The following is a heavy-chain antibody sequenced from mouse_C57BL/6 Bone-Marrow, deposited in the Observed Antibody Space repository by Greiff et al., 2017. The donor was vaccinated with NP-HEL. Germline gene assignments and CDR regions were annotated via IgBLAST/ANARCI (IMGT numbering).Heavy chain of an antibody. J-gene: IGHJ1*03. CDR1: GFTFSNYW. D-gene: IGHD1-1*01. Sequence: EVKLVESGGGLVQPGGSMKLSCVASGFTFSNYWMNWVRQSPEKGLEWVAQIRLKSDNYATHYAESVKGRFTISRDDSKSSVYLQMNNLRAEDTGIYYCTDYYGSMYFDVWGTGTTVTVSS. V-gene: IGHV6-3*01. CDR2: IRLKSDNYAT. CDR3: TDYYGSMYFDV.